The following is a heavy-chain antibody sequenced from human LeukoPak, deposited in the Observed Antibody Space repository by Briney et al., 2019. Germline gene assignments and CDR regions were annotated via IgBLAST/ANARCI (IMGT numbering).Heavy chain of an antibody. V-gene: IGHV3-30*03. CDR2: IPYDGSYK. D-gene: IGHD3-22*01. J-gene: IGHJ4*02. CDR3: ARDYYDSSGFLDY. Sequence: QPGRSLRLSCAASGFTFSTYGFHWVRQAPGKGLEWVAVIPYDGSYKYYADSVKGRFTISRDNSKNTLYLQMNSLRAEDTAVYYCARDYYDSSGFLDYWGQGTLVTVSS. CDR1: GFTFSTYG.